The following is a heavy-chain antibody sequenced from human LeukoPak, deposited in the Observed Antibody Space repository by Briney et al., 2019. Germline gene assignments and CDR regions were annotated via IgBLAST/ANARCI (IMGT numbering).Heavy chain of an antibody. J-gene: IGHJ4*02. Sequence: GGSLRLSCAASGFTFSSYGMSWVRQAPGKGLEWVSAISGSGGSTYYADSVKGRFTISRDNSKNTLYLQMNSLRAEDTAVYYCAKVYSSSLYYFDYWGQGTLVTVSS. V-gene: IGHV3-23*01. CDR2: ISGSGGST. CDR1: GFTFSSYG. D-gene: IGHD6-13*01. CDR3: AKVYSSSLYYFDY.